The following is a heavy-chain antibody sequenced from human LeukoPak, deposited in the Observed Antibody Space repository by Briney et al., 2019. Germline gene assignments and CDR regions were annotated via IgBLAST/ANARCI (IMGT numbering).Heavy chain of an antibody. D-gene: IGHD3-22*01. V-gene: IGHV3-66*01. CDR1: GFTVSSNY. J-gene: IGHJ4*02. Sequence: GSPRLSCAASGFTVSSNYMNWVRQAPGKGLEWVSLIYSGGSTHYADSVKGRFTISRDNSKNTLYLQMNSLRAEDTAVYYCARGGDSSYYGDYWGQGTLVPVSS. CDR2: IYSGGST. CDR3: ARGGDSSYYGDY.